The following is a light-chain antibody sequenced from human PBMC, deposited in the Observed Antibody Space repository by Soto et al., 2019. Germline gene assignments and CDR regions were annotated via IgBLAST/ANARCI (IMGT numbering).Light chain of an antibody. J-gene: IGKJ2*01. V-gene: IGKV3-20*01. CDR3: QQYGTFPFS. Sequence: EIVLTQSPGTLSLSPGESATLSCRANQVVSSSYLAWYQQKPDQAPRLLIYHASDRATGVPDRFSGSGSGTDFALTITRLEPEDFALFYCQQYGTFPFSFGQGTKLEIK. CDR1: QVVSSSY. CDR2: HAS.